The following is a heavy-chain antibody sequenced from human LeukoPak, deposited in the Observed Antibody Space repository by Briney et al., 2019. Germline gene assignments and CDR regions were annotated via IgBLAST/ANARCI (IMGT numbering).Heavy chain of an antibody. D-gene: IGHD6-19*01. CDR1: GYTFTSYD. CDR2: MNPNSGNT. J-gene: IGHJ6*02. CDR3: ARAVAGGSYYGMDV. V-gene: IGHV1-8*01. Sequence: ASVKVSCKASGYTFTSYDINWVRQATGQELEWMGWMNPNSGNTGYAQKFQGRVTMTRNTSISTAYMELNSLRSEDTAVYYCARAVAGGSYYGMDVWGQGTTVTVSS.